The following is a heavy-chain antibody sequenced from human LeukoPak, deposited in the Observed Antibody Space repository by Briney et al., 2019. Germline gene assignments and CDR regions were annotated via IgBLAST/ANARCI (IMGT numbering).Heavy chain of an antibody. CDR2: ISDGGDNT. D-gene: IGHD6-19*01. J-gene: IGHJ4*02. CDR3: ASSKVAGPRGDY. V-gene: IGHV3-23*01. Sequence: GGSLRLSCTASGLSAYGMIWVRQAPGKGLEWVSSISDGGDNTYADSVKGRFTISRDNSKNTLYLQMNSLRAEDTAVYYCASSKVAGPRGDYWGQGTLVTVSS. CDR1: GLSAYG.